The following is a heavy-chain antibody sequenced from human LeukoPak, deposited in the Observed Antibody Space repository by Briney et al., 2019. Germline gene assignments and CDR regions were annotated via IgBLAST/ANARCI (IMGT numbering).Heavy chain of an antibody. Sequence: SVKVSCKACGGTFSSYAISWVRQAPGQGLEWMGGIIPIFGTANYAQKFQGRVTITADESTSTAYMELSSLRSEDTAVYYCARYCSSTSCYGSRFDPWGQGTLVTVSS. D-gene: IGHD2-2*01. CDR1: GGTFSSYA. CDR3: ARYCSSTSCYGSRFDP. J-gene: IGHJ5*02. V-gene: IGHV1-69*13. CDR2: IIPIFGTA.